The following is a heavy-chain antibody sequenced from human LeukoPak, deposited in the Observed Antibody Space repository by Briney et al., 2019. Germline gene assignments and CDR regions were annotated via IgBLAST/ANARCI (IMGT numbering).Heavy chain of an antibody. CDR3: ARRHIGKAAGPFDY. CDR1: GFTFSSYW. V-gene: IGHV3-7*01. J-gene: IGHJ4*02. Sequence: GGSLRLSCAASGFTFSSYWMSWVRQAPGKGLEWVANIKQDGSEKYYVDSVKGRFTISRDNAKNSLYLQMNSLRAEDTAVYYCARRHIGKAAGPFDYWGQGTLVTVSS. CDR2: IKQDGSEK. D-gene: IGHD6-13*01.